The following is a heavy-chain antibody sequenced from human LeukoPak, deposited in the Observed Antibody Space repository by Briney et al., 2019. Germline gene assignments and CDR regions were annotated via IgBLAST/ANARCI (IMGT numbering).Heavy chain of an antibody. CDR1: GFTFSSYW. D-gene: IGHD3-10*01. Sequence: GGSLRLSCAASGFTFSSYWMSWVRQAPGKGLEWVANIKQDGSEKYYVDSVKGRFTISRDSPKNTLYLQMNSLRAEDTAVYFCAKRGVVIRVVLVGFHKEAYYFDSWGQGALVTVSS. V-gene: IGHV3-7*03. J-gene: IGHJ4*02. CDR3: AKRGVVIRVVLVGFHKEAYYFDS. CDR2: IKQDGSEK.